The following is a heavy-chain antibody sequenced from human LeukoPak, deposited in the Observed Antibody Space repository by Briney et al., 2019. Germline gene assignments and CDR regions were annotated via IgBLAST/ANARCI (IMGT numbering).Heavy chain of an antibody. D-gene: IGHD3-16*02. V-gene: IGHV3-74*01. J-gene: IGHJ4*02. CDR1: AFFIDNYW. CDR2: TSSDATTT. CDR3: AKFLSPVL. Sequence: PGGSLSLSCVASAFFIDNYWIHWVRQAPEKGLMWVARTSSDATTTDYAGSVKGRFTASRDNAKNMVYLQMNSLRAEDTAVYYCAKFLSPVLWGQGTLVTVSS.